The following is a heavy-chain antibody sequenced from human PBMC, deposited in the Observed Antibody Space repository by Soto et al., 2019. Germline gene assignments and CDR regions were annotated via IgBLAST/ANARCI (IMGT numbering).Heavy chain of an antibody. CDR2: ISSSSSFR. CDR1: GFTFTNHN. CDR3: ARDPPLSVLVVVATDDF. Sequence: PGGSLRLTCAASGFTFTNHNMNWVRQAPGKGLEWVSSISSSSSFRNYADSVKGRFSISRDNDKSLVYLQMDSLRAEDTAVYYCARDPPLSVLVVVATDDFWRQGTLVTVSS. J-gene: IGHJ4*02. V-gene: IGHV3-21*01. D-gene: IGHD2-21*01.